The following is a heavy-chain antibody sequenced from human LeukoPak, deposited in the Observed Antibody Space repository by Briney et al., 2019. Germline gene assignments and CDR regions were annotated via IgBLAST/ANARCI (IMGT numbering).Heavy chain of an antibody. D-gene: IGHD3-10*01. J-gene: IGHJ4*02. CDR1: GGSISSYY. CDR3: ARVAGLWFGEFVSDWGAEPNYYFDY. CDR2: IYYSGST. Sequence: KPSETLSLTCTVSGGSISSYYWSWIRQPPGKGLEWIGYIYYSGSTNYNPSLKSRVTISVDTSKNQFSLKLSSVTAADTAVYYCARVAGLWFGEFVSDWGAEPNYYFDYWGQGTLVTVSS. V-gene: IGHV4-59*01.